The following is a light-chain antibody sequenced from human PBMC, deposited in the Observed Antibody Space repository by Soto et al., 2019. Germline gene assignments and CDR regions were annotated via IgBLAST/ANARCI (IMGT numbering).Light chain of an antibody. CDR3: SSYTSSSTRGV. CDR2: DVS. V-gene: IGLV2-14*01. J-gene: IGLJ1*01. Sequence: QSVLTQPASVSGSPGQSITISCTGTSSDVGGYNYVSWYQQHPGKAPKLMIYDVSNRPSGVSNRSSGSKSGNTASLTISGLQAQDEADYYCSSYTSSSTRGVFGTGTKVTVL. CDR1: SSDVGGYNY.